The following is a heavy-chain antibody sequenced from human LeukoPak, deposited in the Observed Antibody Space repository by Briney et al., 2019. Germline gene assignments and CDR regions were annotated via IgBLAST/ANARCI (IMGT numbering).Heavy chain of an antibody. CDR2: INPNSGGT. CDR3: AREWRKAGYSSSWYAPRAFDI. CDR1: GYTFTGYY. J-gene: IGHJ3*02. D-gene: IGHD6-13*01. Sequence: GASVKVSCKASGYTFTGYYIHWVRQAPGQGLEWMGWINPNSGGTNYAQKFQGRVTMTRDTSISTAYMELSRLRSDDTAVYYCAREWRKAGYSSSWYAPRAFDIWGQGTMVTVSS. V-gene: IGHV1-2*02.